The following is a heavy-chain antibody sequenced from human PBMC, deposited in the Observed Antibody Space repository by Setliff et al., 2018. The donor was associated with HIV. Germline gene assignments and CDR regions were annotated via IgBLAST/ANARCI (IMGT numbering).Heavy chain of an antibody. CDR2: IDPRGGST. V-gene: IGHV1-46*03. J-gene: IGHJ4*02. D-gene: IGHD5-12*01. Sequence: GASVKVSCKASGYSFINYSIHWVRQAPGQGLEWMGVIDPRGGSTHYSQKLQGRVTMTRDTSTSTVYTELRSLRSEHTAIYYCAREATMTYRNFDYWGQGTLVTVSS. CDR1: GYSFINYS. CDR3: AREATMTYRNFDY.